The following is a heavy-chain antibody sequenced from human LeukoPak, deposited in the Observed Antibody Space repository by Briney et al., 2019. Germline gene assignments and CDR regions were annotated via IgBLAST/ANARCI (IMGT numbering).Heavy chain of an antibody. CDR2: IIPVFGTA. J-gene: IGHJ1*01. CDR1: GGTFNSYA. Sequence: ASVKVSCKASGGTFNSYAISWVRQAPGQGLEWMGGIIPVFGTAIYAQKFQGRVTITADESTSTAYMELSRLRSDDTAVYYCARSTTPNENEYFEHWGQGTLVTVSS. CDR3: ARSTTPNENEYFEH. V-gene: IGHV1-69*13. D-gene: IGHD2/OR15-2a*01.